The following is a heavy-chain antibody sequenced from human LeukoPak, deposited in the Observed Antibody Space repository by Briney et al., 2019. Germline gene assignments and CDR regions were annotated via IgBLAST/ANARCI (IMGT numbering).Heavy chain of an antibody. V-gene: IGHV3-21*01. Sequence: GGSLRLSCAASGFTFSSYSMNWVRQAPGKGLEWVSSISSSSSYIYYADSVKGRFTISRDSAKNSLYLQMNSLRAEDTAVYYCARDWGIAADYWGQGTLVTVSS. CDR1: GFTFSSYS. J-gene: IGHJ4*02. CDR2: ISSSSSYI. D-gene: IGHD6-13*01. CDR3: ARDWGIAADY.